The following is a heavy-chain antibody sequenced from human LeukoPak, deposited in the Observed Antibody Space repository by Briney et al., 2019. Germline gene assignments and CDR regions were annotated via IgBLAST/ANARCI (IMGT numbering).Heavy chain of an antibody. CDR1: GFTFGVYG. J-gene: IGHJ4*02. D-gene: IGHD5-24*01. Sequence: GGSLRLSCTASGFTFGVYGMNWVRQAPGKGLEWIGFIRSKANGGTTDYAASVKGRLSISRDDSKSIAYLQMNSLKPEDTAVYYCTRRDGYNLYWGQGTLVTVSS. V-gene: IGHV3-49*04. CDR3: TRRDGYNLY. CDR2: IRSKANGGTT.